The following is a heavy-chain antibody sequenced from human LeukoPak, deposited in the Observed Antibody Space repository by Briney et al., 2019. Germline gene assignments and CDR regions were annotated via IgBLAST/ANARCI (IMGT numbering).Heavy chain of an antibody. CDR1: GGTFSSYA. D-gene: IGHD3-9*01. J-gene: IGHJ4*02. V-gene: IGHV1-69*13. CDR2: ITPIFGTA. CDR3: ARGYDILTEYYFDY. Sequence: ASVTVSFKASGGTFSSYAISWARQAPGQGLEWMGGITPIFGTANYAQKFQGRVTITADESTSTAYMELSSLRSEDTAVYYCARGYDILTEYYFDYWGQGTLVTVSS.